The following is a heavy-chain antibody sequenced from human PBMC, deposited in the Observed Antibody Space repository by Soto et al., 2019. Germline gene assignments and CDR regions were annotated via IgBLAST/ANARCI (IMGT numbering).Heavy chain of an antibody. CDR1: GGCISGDDFY. Sequence: QVQLQESGPGLVKPSQTLSLTCTVSGGCISGDDFYWNWIRQPPGKGLEWIGDISSSGNTNYNPSLKRRATISIDPSKNQFSLRLTPVTAADAAIDYCGSDIAAAGLNWGPGTLVTGSS. CDR2: ISSSGNT. D-gene: IGHD6-13*01. CDR3: GSDIAAAGLN. J-gene: IGHJ4*02. V-gene: IGHV4-30-4*01.